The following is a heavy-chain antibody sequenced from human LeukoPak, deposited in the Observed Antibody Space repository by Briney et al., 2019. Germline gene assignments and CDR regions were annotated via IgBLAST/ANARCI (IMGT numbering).Heavy chain of an antibody. CDR3: ARDLSTMIVVDAFDI. J-gene: IGHJ3*02. CDR2: INTDGSST. Sequence: PGGSLRLSCAASGFTFSSYWMHWVRQAPGKGLVWVSRINTDGSSTNYADSVKGRFTISRDNAKNTVYLQMNSLRAEDTAVYYCARDLSTMIVVDAFDIWGQGTMVTVSS. V-gene: IGHV3-74*01. D-gene: IGHD3-22*01. CDR1: GFTFSSYW.